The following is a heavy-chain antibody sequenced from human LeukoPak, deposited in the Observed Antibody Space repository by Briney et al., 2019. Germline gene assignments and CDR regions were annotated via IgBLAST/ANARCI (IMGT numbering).Heavy chain of an antibody. D-gene: IGHD1-7*01. J-gene: IGHJ4*02. CDR3: ARLRHHWNYGMIDY. V-gene: IGHV4-39*01. Sequence: SETLSLTCTVSGGSISSTNYYWGWIRQPPGKGLEWIGSIYYSGTTYYNPSLKSRVTISVDTSKNQFSLKLSSVTAADTAVCYCARLRHHWNYGMIDYWGQGTLVTVSS. CDR1: GGSISSTNYY. CDR2: IYYSGTT.